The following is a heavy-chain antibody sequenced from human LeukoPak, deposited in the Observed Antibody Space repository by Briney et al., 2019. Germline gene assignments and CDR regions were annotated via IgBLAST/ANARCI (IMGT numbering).Heavy chain of an antibody. CDR3: ARQVGYSYGPRNWFDP. D-gene: IGHD5-18*01. CDR1: GFTFDDYG. V-gene: IGHV3-20*04. CDR2: INWSGGST. Sequence: GGSLRLSCAASGFTFDDYGMNWVRQPPGKGLEWVCNINWSGGSTSYADSLKGRLTISRDNAKSSLYLQMNSLRAEDTAVYYCARQVGYSYGPRNWFDPWGQGTLVTVSS. J-gene: IGHJ5*02.